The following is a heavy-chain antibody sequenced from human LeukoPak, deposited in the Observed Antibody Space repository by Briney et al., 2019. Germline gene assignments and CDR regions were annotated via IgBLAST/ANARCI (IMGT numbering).Heavy chain of an antibody. V-gene: IGHV4-59*08. CDR2: LYYSGST. J-gene: IGHJ4*02. CDR1: GGSISGYS. CDR3: ARLDMAFDY. D-gene: IGHD2-2*03. Sequence: PSETLSLTCTVSGGSISGYSWSWIRQPPGKGLEWIGYLYYSGSTNYNPSLKSRVTISVDTSKNQFSLKLSSVTAADTAVYYCARLDMAFDYWGQGTLVTVSS.